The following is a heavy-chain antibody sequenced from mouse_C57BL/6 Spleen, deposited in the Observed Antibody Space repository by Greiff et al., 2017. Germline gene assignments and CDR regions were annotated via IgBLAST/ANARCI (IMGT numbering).Heavy chain of an antibody. D-gene: IGHD1-1*01. CDR1: GYTFTSYW. J-gene: IGHJ4*01. CDR3: ARGPILLRDYYAMDY. V-gene: IGHV1-53*01. CDR2: INPSNGGT. Sequence: QVQLQQSGTELVKPGASVKLSCKASGYTFTSYWMHWVKQRPGQGLEWIGNINPSNGGTNYNEKFKSKATLTVDKSSSTAYMQLSSLTSEDSAVYYCARGPILLRDYYAMDYWGQGTSVTVSS.